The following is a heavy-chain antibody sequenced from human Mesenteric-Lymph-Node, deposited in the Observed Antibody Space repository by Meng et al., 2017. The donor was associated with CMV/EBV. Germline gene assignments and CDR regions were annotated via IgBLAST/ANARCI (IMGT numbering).Heavy chain of an antibody. V-gene: IGHV3-21*01. D-gene: IGHD1-20*01. CDR1: GFTFSSYS. CDR2: ISSSSSYI. CDR3: ASRSPRITGY. J-gene: IGHJ4*02. Sequence: GETLKISCAASGFTFSSYSMNWVRQAPGKGLEWVSSISSSSSYIYYADSVKGRFTISRDNAKNSLYLQMNSLRAEDTAVYYCASRSPRITGYWGQGTLVTVSS.